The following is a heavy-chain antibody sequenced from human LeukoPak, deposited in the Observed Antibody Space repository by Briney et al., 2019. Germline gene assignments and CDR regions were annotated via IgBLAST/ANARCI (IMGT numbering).Heavy chain of an antibody. V-gene: IGHV3-23*01. Sequence: GGSLRLSCAASGFTFSSYAMCWVRQAPGKGLEWVSAISGSGGSTYYADSVKGRFTISRDNSKKTLYLQMNSLRAEDTAIFYCAKDVYNWNFYFDYWGQGTLVTVSS. CDR2: ISGSGGST. J-gene: IGHJ4*02. CDR3: AKDVYNWNFYFDY. D-gene: IGHD1-7*01. CDR1: GFTFSSYA.